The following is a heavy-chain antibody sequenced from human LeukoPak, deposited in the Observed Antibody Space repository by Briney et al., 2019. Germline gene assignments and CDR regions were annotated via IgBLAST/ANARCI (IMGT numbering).Heavy chain of an antibody. V-gene: IGHV4-34*01. D-gene: IGHD6-13*01. CDR3: ARGQQQLVRD. CDR1: GGSFSGYY. CDR2: INHSGST. Sequence: SETLSLTCAVYGGSFSGYYWSWIRQPPGKGLEWIGEINHSGSTNYNPSLKSRVTISVDTSKNQFSLKLSSVTAADTAVYYCARGQQQLVRDWGQGTLVTVSS. J-gene: IGHJ4*02.